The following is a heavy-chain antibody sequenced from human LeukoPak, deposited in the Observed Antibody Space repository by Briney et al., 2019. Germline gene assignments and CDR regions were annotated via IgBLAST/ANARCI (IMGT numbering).Heavy chain of an antibody. D-gene: IGHD3-3*01. V-gene: IGHV1-18*01. CDR2: ISAYNGNT. CDR1: GYSFTSYG. J-gene: IGHJ6*03. Sequence: ASVKVSCKASGYSFTSYGISWVRQAPGQGLEWIGWISAYNGNTNYAQKLQGRVTMTTDTSTSTAYMELRSLRSDDTAVYYCARGAYYDFWSGYYYMDVWGKGTTVTVSS. CDR3: ARGAYYDFWSGYYYMDV.